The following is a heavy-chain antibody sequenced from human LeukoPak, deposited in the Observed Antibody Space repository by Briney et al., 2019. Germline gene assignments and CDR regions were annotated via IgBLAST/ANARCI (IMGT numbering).Heavy chain of an antibody. Sequence: GGSLRLSCAASGFTFSSYDMHWVRQGTGKGLEWVSTIDIAGDTYYPGSVKGRFTISRENAKNSLYLQMNSLRAGDTAVYYCARSMGYYGSGSLSYFDYWGQGTLVTVSS. CDR3: ARSMGYYGSGSLSYFDY. D-gene: IGHD3-10*01. CDR1: GFTFSSYD. CDR2: IDIAGDT. J-gene: IGHJ4*02. V-gene: IGHV3-13*01.